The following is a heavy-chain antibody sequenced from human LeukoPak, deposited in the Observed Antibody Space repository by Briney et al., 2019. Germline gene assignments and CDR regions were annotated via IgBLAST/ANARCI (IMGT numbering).Heavy chain of an antibody. Sequence: GRSLRLSCAASGFTFSSYAMHWVRQAPGKGLEWVAVISYDGSNKYYADSVKGRFTISRDNSKNTLYLQMNGLRAEDTAVYYCARELWFGELSYYYYYGMDVWGKGTTVTVSS. D-gene: IGHD3-10*01. CDR3: ARELWFGELSYYYYYGMDV. V-gene: IGHV3-30*04. CDR2: ISYDGSNK. J-gene: IGHJ6*04. CDR1: GFTFSSYA.